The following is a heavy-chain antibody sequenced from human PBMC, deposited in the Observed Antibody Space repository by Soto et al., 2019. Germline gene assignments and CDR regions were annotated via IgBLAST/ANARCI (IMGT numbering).Heavy chain of an antibody. CDR2: ISYDGNNK. CDR1: GFTFSSFG. J-gene: IGHJ6*02. CDR3: AKEKLYQAQIAAHRGMDV. D-gene: IGHD6-6*01. V-gene: IGHV3-30*18. Sequence: ESGGGVVQPGRSLRLSCAASGFTFSSFGMHWVRQAPGKGLEWVAVISYDGNNKYYADSVKGRFTISRDNSKNTLYLQMNSLIAEDTAVYFCAKEKLYQAQIAAHRGMDVWGQGTAVTVSS.